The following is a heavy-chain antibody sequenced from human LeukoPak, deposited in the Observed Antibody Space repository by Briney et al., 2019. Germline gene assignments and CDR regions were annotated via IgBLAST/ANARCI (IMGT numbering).Heavy chain of an antibody. V-gene: IGHV3-30*18. CDR3: AKDLDRSGRYVGWFDP. J-gene: IGHJ5*02. Sequence: SGRSLRLSCAASGFTFSSHGMPWVRQAPGKGLEWVAVISYDGSNKYYADSVKGRFTISRDNSKNTLYLQMNSLRAEDTAVYYCAKDLDRSGRYVGWFDPWGQGTLVTVSS. CDR2: ISYDGSNK. CDR1: GFTFSSHG. D-gene: IGHD6-19*01.